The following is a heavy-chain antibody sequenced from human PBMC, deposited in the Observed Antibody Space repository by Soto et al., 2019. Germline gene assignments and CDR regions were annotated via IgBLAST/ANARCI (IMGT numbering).Heavy chain of an antibody. D-gene: IGHD3-22*01. CDR3: ARFLDYDSSGYYGGYMDY. CDR1: GGTFSSYA. V-gene: IGHV1-69*13. Sequence: ASVKVSCKASGGTFSSYAISWVRQAPGQGLEWMGGIIPIFGTANYAQKFQGRVTITADESTSTAYMELSSLRSEDTAVYYCARFLDYDSSGYYGGYMDYWGQGTLVTVSS. CDR2: IIPIFGTA. J-gene: IGHJ4*02.